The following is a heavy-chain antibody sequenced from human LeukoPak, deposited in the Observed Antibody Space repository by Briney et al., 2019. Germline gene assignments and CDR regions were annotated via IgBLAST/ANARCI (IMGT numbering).Heavy chain of an antibody. CDR2: ISYDGSNK. J-gene: IGHJ6*02. Sequence: GGSLRLSCAASGFTFSSYAMHWVRQAPGKGLEWVAVISYDGSNKYYADSVKGRFTISRDNSKNTLYLQMNSLRAEDTAVYYCAKAPGSFYYYYGMDVWGQGTTVTVSS. D-gene: IGHD1-14*01. CDR1: GFTFSSYA. CDR3: AKAPGSFYYYYGMDV. V-gene: IGHV3-30-3*01.